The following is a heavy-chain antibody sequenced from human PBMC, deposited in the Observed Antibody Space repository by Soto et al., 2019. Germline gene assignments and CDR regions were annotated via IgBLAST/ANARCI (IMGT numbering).Heavy chain of an antibody. CDR3: AKDIGRRADYYYYGMDV. Sequence: GGSLRLSCAASGFTFDDYAMHWVRQVPGKGLEWVSGISWNSGSIGYADSVKGRFTISRDNAKNSLYLQMNSLRAEDTALYYCAKDIGRRADYYYYGMDVWGQGTTVTVSS. CDR2: ISWNSGSI. CDR1: GFTFDDYA. D-gene: IGHD6-19*01. J-gene: IGHJ6*02. V-gene: IGHV3-9*01.